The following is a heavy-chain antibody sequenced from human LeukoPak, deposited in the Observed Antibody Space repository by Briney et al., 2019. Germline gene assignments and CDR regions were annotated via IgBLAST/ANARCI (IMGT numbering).Heavy chain of an antibody. CDR3: AKDLYCGGDCSNYYYGMDV. J-gene: IGHJ6*02. V-gene: IGHV3-23*01. D-gene: IGHD2-21*02. CDR2: ISGSGGST. CDR1: GFTFSSYA. Sequence: GGSLRLSCAASGFTFSSYAMSWVRQAPGKGLEWVSAISGSGGSTYYADSVKGRFTISRDNSKNTLYLQMNSLRAEDTAVYYCAKDLYCGGDCSNYYYGMDVWGQGTTVTVS.